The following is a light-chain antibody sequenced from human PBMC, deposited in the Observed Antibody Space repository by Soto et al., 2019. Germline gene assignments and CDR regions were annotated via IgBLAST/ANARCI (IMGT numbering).Light chain of an antibody. J-gene: IGKJ1*01. CDR1: QSVSSTY. Sequence: EIVLTQSPGTLSLSPGERASLSCRASQSVSSTYLAWYQQKPGQAPRLLIYATSTRATGIPDRFSGSGYGTDFTLTISRLEPEDFAVYYCQQYGRSLWTFGQGTKVEIK. CDR2: ATS. CDR3: QQYGRSLWT. V-gene: IGKV3-20*01.